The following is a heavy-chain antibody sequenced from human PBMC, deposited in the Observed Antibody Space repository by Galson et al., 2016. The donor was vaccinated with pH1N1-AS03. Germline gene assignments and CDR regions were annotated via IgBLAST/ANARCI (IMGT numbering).Heavy chain of an antibody. Sequence: SCKASGYTFTSYGISWVRQAPGQGLEWMGWISGDNGNTNYAQKFQGRVTMTTDTSTSTAYMELRSLRSDDTAVFYCARDLGGGIIKEAYWGQGTLVTVSP. D-gene: IGHD3-10*01. CDR2: ISGDNGNT. V-gene: IGHV1-18*04. CDR3: ARDLGGGIIKEAY. CDR1: GYTFTSYG. J-gene: IGHJ4*02.